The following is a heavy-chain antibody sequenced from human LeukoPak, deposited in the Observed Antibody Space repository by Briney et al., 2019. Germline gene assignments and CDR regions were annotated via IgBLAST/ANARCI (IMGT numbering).Heavy chain of an antibody. J-gene: IGHJ4*02. CDR1: GFTFSSYG. V-gene: IGHV3-30*18. D-gene: IGHD2-8*01. Sequence: GSLRLSCAASGFTFSSYGMHWVRQAPGKGLEWVAVISYDGSNKYYADSVKGRLTISRDNSKNTLYLQMNSLRAEDTAVYYCAKDKDAFDYWGQGTLVTVSS. CDR3: AKDKDAFDY. CDR2: ISYDGSNK.